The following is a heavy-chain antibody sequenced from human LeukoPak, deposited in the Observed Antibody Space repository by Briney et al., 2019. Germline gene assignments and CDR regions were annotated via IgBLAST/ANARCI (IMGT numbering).Heavy chain of an antibody. V-gene: IGHV4-38-2*01. CDR1: GYTISSGYY. CDR3: ARHYLYDFWSGSDDAGGYYFDY. Sequence: PSGTLSRTCAVSGYTISSGYYGGWIRRPPGKGLEWIGINYRSAGNYYNPSLKSRVNISVDTSKNQFSLKLSSVTAADTAVYYCARHYLYDFWSGSDDAGGYYFDYWGQGTLVTVSS. D-gene: IGHD3-3*01. J-gene: IGHJ4*02. CDR2: NYRSAGN.